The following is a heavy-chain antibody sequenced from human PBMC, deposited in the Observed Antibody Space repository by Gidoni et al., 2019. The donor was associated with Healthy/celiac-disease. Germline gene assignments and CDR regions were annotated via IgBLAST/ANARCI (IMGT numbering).Heavy chain of an antibody. CDR3: ARDQPYCSSTSCHESAYYYYGMDV. Sequence: EVQLVESGGGLVKPGGSLRLSCAASGFTFSSYSVNWVRQAPGKWLEWVSAISSISSYIYYADSAKGRFTTSRDNDKNSLYLKMNSLRAEDTAVYYWARDQPYCSSTSCHESAYYYYGMDVWGQGTTVTVSS. CDR2: ISSISSYI. V-gene: IGHV3-21*01. D-gene: IGHD2-2*01. CDR1: GFTFSSYS. J-gene: IGHJ6*02.